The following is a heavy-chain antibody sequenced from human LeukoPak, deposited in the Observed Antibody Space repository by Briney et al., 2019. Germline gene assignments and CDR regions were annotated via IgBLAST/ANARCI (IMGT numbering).Heavy chain of an antibody. CDR3: TRVTDVDTAMALDY. Sequence: GGSLRLSCAASGFSFSGYGMHWVRQAPGKGLEWVSVIYSGGSTYYADSVKGRFTISRDNSKNTLYLQMNSLKTEDTAVYYCTRVTDVDTAMALDYWGQGTLVIVSS. D-gene: IGHD5-18*01. J-gene: IGHJ4*02. CDR1: GFSFSGYG. V-gene: IGHV3-NL1*01. CDR2: IYSGGST.